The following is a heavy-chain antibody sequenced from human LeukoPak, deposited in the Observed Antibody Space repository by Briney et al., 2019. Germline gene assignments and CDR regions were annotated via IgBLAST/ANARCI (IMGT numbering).Heavy chain of an antibody. D-gene: IGHD2-2*01. CDR3: ARDGTSTDDY. J-gene: IGHJ4*02. CDR1: GYTFSNFG. V-gene: IGHV1-18*01. CDR2: ISGNNDNP. Sequence: ASVRVSCKTSGYTFSNFGINWVRQAPGQGLGWMGWISGNNDNPNYGQKFQGRFAVTTDSSTTTAYMELRNLTFDDTAVYYCARDGTSTDDYWGQGTLVTVSS.